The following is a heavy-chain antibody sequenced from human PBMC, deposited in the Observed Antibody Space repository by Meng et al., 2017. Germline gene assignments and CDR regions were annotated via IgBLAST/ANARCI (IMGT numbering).Heavy chain of an antibody. D-gene: IGHD6-13*01. CDR2: INPNSGGT. V-gene: IGHV1-2*06. Sequence: RGQLGDEVKKPGASGKVPCKASGSTLTGYYMHWVRQAPGQGLEWMGRINPNSGGTNYAQKFQGRVTMTRDTSISTAYMELSRLRSDDTAVYYCARGYSSSWYTDYWGQGTLVTVSS. CDR3: ARGYSSSWYTDY. J-gene: IGHJ4*02. CDR1: GSTLTGYY.